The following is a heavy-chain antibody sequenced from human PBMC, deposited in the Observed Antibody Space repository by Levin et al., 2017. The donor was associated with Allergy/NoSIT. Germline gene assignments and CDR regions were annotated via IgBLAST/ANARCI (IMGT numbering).Heavy chain of an antibody. CDR2: INHSGST. V-gene: IGHV4-34*01. CDR3: ARGRSSGWFRKFRYFDL. CDR1: GGSFSGYY. Sequence: SETLSLTCAVYGGSFSGYYWSWIRQPPGKGLEWIGEINHSGSTNYNPSLKSRVTISVDTSKNQFSLKLSSVTAADTAVYYCARGRSSGWFRKFRYFDLWGRGTLVTVSS. J-gene: IGHJ2*01. D-gene: IGHD6-19*01.